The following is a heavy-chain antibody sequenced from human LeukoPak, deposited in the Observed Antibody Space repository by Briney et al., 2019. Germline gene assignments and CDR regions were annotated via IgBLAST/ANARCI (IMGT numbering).Heavy chain of an antibody. CDR1: GFTFSSYA. Sequence: GGSLRLSCAASGFTFSSYAMSWVRQAPGKGLEWVSAISGSGGSTFYADSVKGRFTISRDNSKNTLYLEVISLTAEDTAVYYCAKDDAWLRFGEWSQGTLVTVSS. D-gene: IGHD3-10*01. V-gene: IGHV3-23*01. J-gene: IGHJ4*02. CDR2: ISGSGGST. CDR3: AKDDAWLRFGE.